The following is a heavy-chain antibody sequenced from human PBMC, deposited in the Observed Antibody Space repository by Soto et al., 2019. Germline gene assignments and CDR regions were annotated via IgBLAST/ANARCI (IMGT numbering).Heavy chain of an antibody. J-gene: IGHJ6*03. CDR2: MNPNSGNT. CDR3: ARGPYYGSGSYWDYYYYMDV. Sequence: ASVKVSCKASGYTFTSYDINWVRQATGQGLEWMGWMNPNSGNTGYAQKFQGRVTMTRNTSISTAYMELSSLRSEDTAVYYCARGPYYGSGSYWDYYYYMDVWGKGTTVTVSS. CDR1: GYTFTSYD. V-gene: IGHV1-8*01. D-gene: IGHD3-10*01.